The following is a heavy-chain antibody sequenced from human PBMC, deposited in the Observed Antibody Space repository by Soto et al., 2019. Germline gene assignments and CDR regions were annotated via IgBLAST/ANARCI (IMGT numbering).Heavy chain of an antibody. D-gene: IGHD2-2*01. CDR2: ISYDGSNK. V-gene: IGHV3-30-3*01. CDR1: GFTFSNYA. J-gene: IGHJ4*02. CDR3: ARDAHRTSYNYFAY. Sequence: GGSLRLSCAASGFTFSNYAVHWVRQAPGKGLEWVAVISYDGSNKYYADSVKGRFTISRDNSKNTLYLQMDSLSVEDTAVYYYARDAHRTSYNYFAYWGQGTLVTVSS.